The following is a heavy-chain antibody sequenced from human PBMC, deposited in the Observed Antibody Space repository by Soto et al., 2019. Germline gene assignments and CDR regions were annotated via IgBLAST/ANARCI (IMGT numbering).Heavy chain of an antibody. V-gene: IGHV3-7*01. CDR2: IKQDGSEK. CDR1: GFTFSSYW. CDR3: ARDSGYCTGGSCPDYYYYGMDV. D-gene: IGHD2-15*01. J-gene: IGHJ6*02. Sequence: GGSLRLSCAASGFTFSSYWMSWVRQAPGKGLEWVANIKQDGSEKYYVDSVKGRFTISRDNAKNSLYLQMNSLRAEDTAVYYCARDSGYCTGGSCPDYYYYGMDVWGQGTTVTVSS.